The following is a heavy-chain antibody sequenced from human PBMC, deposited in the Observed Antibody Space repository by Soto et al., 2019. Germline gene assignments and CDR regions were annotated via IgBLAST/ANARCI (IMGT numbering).Heavy chain of an antibody. J-gene: IGHJ5*02. V-gene: IGHV4-4*02. Sequence: SETLSLTCSVSGDSISSINWCSCGRHSPGEWLEWIGEVYHSGSTNYNPSLKSRVTISVEKSKNHFSLKLTSVTAADTAVYFCARRIPHGYTMTRYNWFDPWGQGTLVTVSS. CDR1: GDSISSINW. D-gene: IGHD5-12*01. CDR2: VYHSGST. CDR3: ARRIPHGYTMTRYNWFDP.